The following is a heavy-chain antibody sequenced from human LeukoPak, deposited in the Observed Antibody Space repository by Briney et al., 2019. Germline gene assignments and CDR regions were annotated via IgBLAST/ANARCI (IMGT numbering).Heavy chain of an antibody. CDR3: ATGTFSGWYVPHFDY. CDR2: ISSSSSYI. Sequence: GGSLRLSCAASGSTFSSYSMNWVRQAPGKGLEWVSSISSSSSYIYYADSVKGRFTISRDNAKNSLYLQMNSLRAEDTAVYYCATGTFSGWYVPHFDYWGQGTLVTVSS. CDR1: GSTFSSYS. J-gene: IGHJ4*02. V-gene: IGHV3-21*01. D-gene: IGHD6-19*01.